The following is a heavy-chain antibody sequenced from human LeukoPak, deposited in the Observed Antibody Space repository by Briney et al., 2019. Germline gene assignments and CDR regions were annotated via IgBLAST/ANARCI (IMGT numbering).Heavy chain of an antibody. CDR2: ISAYNGNT. J-gene: IGHJ5*02. V-gene: IGHV1-18*01. Sequence: ASVKVSCKASGYTFTSYGISWVRQAPGQGLEWMGWISAYNGNTNYAQKLQGRVTMTTDTSTSTAYMELRSLRSDDTAVYYCARVKRAAAATTANWFDPWGQGTLVTASS. CDR1: GYTFTSYG. D-gene: IGHD6-13*01. CDR3: ARVKRAAAATTANWFDP.